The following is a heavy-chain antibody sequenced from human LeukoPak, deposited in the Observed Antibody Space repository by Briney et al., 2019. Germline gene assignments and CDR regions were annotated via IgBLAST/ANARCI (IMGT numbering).Heavy chain of an antibody. J-gene: IGHJ4*02. CDR2: IKSKTDGGTT. CDR1: GFIFNNAR. Sequence: PGGSLRLSCAASGFIFNNARMSWVRQAPGKGLEWVGRIKSKTDGGTTDYAAPVKGRFTISRDDSRNTLYLQMSSLRVEDTAVYYCAREAGTAGYYFDYWGQGTLVTVSS. CDR3: AREAGTAGYYFDY. D-gene: IGHD6-19*01. V-gene: IGHV3-15*01.